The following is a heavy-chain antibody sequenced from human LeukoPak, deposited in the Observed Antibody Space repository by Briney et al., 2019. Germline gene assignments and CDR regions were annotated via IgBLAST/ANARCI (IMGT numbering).Heavy chain of an antibody. CDR3: AKEAGYSYGFDY. CDR2: ISYDGSNK. V-gene: IGHV3-30*18. J-gene: IGHJ4*02. Sequence: GGSLRLSCAASGFTFSNYGVHWVRQAPGKGLEWVAVISYDGSNKYYADSVKGRCTISRDKSKNTVYLQMNSLRAEDTAVYYCAKEAGYSYGFDYWGQGTLVTVSS. CDR1: GFTFSNYG. D-gene: IGHD5-18*01.